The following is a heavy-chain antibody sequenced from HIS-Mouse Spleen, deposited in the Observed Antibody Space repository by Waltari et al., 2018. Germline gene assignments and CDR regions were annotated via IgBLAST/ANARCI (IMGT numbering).Heavy chain of an antibody. CDR3: AREIPYSSSWYDWYFDL. V-gene: IGHV4-39*07. CDR1: GGSISSSSYY. J-gene: IGHJ2*01. Sequence: QLQLQESGPGLVKPSETLSLTCPVSGGSISSSSYYWGWIRQPPGTGLEWIGSIYYRGCTYYNPSLKSRVTISVDTAKNQFSLKLSSVTAADTAVYYCAREIPYSSSWYDWYFDLWGRGTLVTVSS. CDR2: IYYRGCT. D-gene: IGHD6-13*01.